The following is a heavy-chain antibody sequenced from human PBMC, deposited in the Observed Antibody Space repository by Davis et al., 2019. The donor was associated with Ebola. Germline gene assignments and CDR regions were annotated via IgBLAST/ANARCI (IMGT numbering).Heavy chain of an antibody. CDR1: GFTVSTYW. J-gene: IGHJ4*02. D-gene: IGHD6-6*01. V-gene: IGHV3-74*01. CDR3: ARGGYSSSSVFDY. Sequence: HTGGSLRLSCAASGFTVSTYWMHWVRQAPGEGLVWVSRINSGGSLTSYADSVKGRFTISRDNAKNILYLQMNSLRAEDTAVYYCARGGYSSSSVFDYWGQGTLVTVSS. CDR2: INSGGSLT.